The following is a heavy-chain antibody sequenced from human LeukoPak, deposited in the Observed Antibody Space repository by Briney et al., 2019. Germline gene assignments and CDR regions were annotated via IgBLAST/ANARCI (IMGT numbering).Heavy chain of an antibody. D-gene: IGHD3-3*01. CDR1: GFTFSSYW. CDR2: IKQDGSEK. J-gene: IGHJ4*02. CDR3: ARGPIFGVVGFDY. V-gene: IGHV3-7*04. Sequence: GGSLRLSCAASGFTFSSYWMSWVRQAPGKGLEWVANIKQDGSEKYYVDSVKGRFTISRDNAKNSLYLQMNSLRAEDTAVYYCARGPIFGVVGFDYWGQGTLVTVSS.